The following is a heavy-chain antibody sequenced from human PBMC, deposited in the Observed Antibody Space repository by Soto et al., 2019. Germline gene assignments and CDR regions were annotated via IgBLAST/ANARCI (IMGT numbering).Heavy chain of an antibody. CDR3: ANHYGSGSYSPYPNYYYYMDV. CDR2: ISGSGGST. V-gene: IGHV3-23*01. J-gene: IGHJ6*03. CDR1: GFTFSSYA. Sequence: GGSLRLSCAASGFTFSSYAMSWVRQAPGKGLEWVSAISGSGGSTYYADSVKGRFTISRDNSKNTLYLQMNSLRAEDTAVYYCANHYGSGSYSPYPNYYYYMDVWGKGTTVTVSS. D-gene: IGHD3-10*01.